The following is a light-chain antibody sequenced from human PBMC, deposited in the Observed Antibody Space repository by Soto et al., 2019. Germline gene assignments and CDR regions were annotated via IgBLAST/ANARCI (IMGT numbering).Light chain of an antibody. J-gene: IGKJ4*01. CDR2: GAS. CDR3: QQLDRYPFT. Sequence: DIQMTQSPSFLSTSVGDRITITCRASHDIRSYLAWYQQKPAKAPKLLIYGASTLQSGVPSRFSGSGSGTEFTLTISSLQPEDFASYYCQQLDRYPFTFGGGTKVDIK. CDR1: HDIRSY. V-gene: IGKV1-9*01.